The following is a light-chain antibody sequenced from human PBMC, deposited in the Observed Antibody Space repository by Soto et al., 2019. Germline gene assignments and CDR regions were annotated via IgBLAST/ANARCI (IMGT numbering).Light chain of an antibody. CDR2: KAS. CDR3: QQYYRSSIT. Sequence: DIQMTQSPSTLSGSVVDRVTITCRASQTISSWLAWYQQKPGKAPKLLIYKASTLKSGVPSRFSGSGSGTEFTLTISSLQPDDFATYYCQQYYRSSITFGQGTRLEI. CDR1: QTISSW. J-gene: IGKJ5*01. V-gene: IGKV1-5*03.